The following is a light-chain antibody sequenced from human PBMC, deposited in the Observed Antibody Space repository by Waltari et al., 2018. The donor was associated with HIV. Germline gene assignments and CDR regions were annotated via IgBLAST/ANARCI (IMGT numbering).Light chain of an antibody. CDR2: KDI. CDR3: FSAADNNLGV. Sequence: SYELTQPSSVSVSPGQTARITCSGDGLAKRYVRWFQQKPGQAPVLVIYKDIERPPGIPERFSGSSSGTTVTLTISGAQVEDEADYYCFSAADNNLGVFGGGTKVTVL. CDR1: GLAKRY. V-gene: IGLV3-27*01. J-gene: IGLJ3*02.